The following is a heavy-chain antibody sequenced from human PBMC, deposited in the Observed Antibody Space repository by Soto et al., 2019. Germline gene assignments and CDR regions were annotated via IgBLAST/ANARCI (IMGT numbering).Heavy chain of an antibody. Sequence: ASVKVSCKVSGYTLTELSMHWVRQAPGKGLEWMGGFDPEDGETIYAQKFQGRVTMTEDTSTDTAYMELSSLRSEDTAVYYCAPQLLGGNWFDPWGQGTLVTVSS. D-gene: IGHD2-2*01. CDR1: GYTLTELS. J-gene: IGHJ5*02. CDR2: FDPEDGET. CDR3: APQLLGGNWFDP. V-gene: IGHV1-24*01.